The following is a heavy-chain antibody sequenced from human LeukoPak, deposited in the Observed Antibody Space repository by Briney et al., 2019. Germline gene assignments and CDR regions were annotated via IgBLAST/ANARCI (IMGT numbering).Heavy chain of an antibody. D-gene: IGHD1-26*01. J-gene: IGHJ3*02. CDR3: ASYSGIYSAFEI. CDR2: IFYNGGP. CDR1: GDSITNSNNY. V-gene: IGHV4-39*07. Sequence: SETLSLTCTASGDSITNSNNYWGCVRQSPGRGLEWLGNIFYNGGPYYNPSFKSRVVISVDTSKNHFSLTLNAVTAADTAVYHCASYSGIYSAFEIWSQGTLVTVSS.